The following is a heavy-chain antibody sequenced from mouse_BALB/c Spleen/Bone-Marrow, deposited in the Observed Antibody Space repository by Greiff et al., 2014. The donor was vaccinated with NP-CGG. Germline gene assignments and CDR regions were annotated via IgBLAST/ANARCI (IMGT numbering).Heavy chain of an antibody. CDR3: AKYYYGSHFDY. CDR1: GFNIKDTY. J-gene: IGHJ2*01. Sequence: VQLQQSGAALVKPGASVKLSCTASGFNIKDTYMHWVKQRPEQGLEWIGRIDPANGNTKYDPKFQGKATITADTSSNTAYLQLSSLTSEDTAVYYCAKYYYGSHFDYWGQGTTLTVSS. CDR2: IDPANGNT. D-gene: IGHD1-1*01. V-gene: IGHV14-3*02.